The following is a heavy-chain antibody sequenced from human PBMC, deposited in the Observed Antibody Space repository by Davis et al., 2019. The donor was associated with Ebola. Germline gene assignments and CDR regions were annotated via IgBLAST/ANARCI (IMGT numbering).Heavy chain of an antibody. CDR3: AREGYSSNLYYFDY. Sequence: PSETLSLTCAVSGGSISSSNWWSWVRQPPGKGLEWIGEIYHSGSTNYNPSLKSRVTISVDKSKNQFSLKLSSVTAADTTVYYCAREGYSSNLYYFDYWGQGTLVTVSS. J-gene: IGHJ4*02. D-gene: IGHD6-13*01. V-gene: IGHV4-4*02. CDR2: IYHSGST. CDR1: GGSISSSNW.